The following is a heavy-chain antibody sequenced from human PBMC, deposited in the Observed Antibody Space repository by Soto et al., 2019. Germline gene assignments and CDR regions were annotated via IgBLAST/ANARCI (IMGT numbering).Heavy chain of an antibody. Sequence: EVLLLESGGGLVQPGGSLRLSCAASGFTFSVYAMTWVRQAPGKGLDWVSRISDHGGSTYYADSVKGGFTTSRHSSKHAVHLQMTSLSAEDSAVYYFAIDRWDAYGGYWGQGTLVTVSS. J-gene: IGHJ4*02. V-gene: IGHV3-23*01. CDR2: ISDHGGST. D-gene: IGHD4-17*01. CDR3: AIDRWDAYGGY. CDR1: GFTFSVYA.